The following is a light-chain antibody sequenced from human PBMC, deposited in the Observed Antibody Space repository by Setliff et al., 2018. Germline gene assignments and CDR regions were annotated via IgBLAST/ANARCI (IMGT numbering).Light chain of an antibody. J-gene: IGKJ1*01. CDR3: QQYGTSTGT. CDR1: QSVSSSQ. V-gene: IGKV3-20*01. CDR2: GAS. Sequence: TLSLSPGERATLSCRASQSVSSSQLAWYQQKPGKAPRLLIYGASSRASGIPDRFSGSVSGTDFTLTIITLEPEDFAVYYCQQYGTSTGTFGQGTKVDIK.